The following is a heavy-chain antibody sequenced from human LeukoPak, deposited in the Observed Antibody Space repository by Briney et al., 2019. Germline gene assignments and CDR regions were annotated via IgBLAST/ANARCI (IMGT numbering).Heavy chain of an antibody. CDR3: ATDSIGIAAAGALGWFDP. V-gene: IGHV1-69*13. D-gene: IGHD6-13*01. Sequence: SVKASCKASGGSFSSYAISWVRQAPGQGLEWMGGIIPIFGTANYVQKFQGRVTITADESTNTAYMELSSLRSEDTALYYCATDSIGIAAAGALGWFDPWGQGTLVTVSS. CDR1: GGSFSSYA. J-gene: IGHJ5*02. CDR2: IIPIFGTA.